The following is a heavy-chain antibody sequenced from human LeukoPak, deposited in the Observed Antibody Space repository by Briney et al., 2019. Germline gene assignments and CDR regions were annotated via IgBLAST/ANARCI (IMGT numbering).Heavy chain of an antibody. D-gene: IGHD3-10*01. CDR3: TTEASGALDP. J-gene: IGHJ5*02. CDR2: IKSKTDGGTT. V-gene: IGHV3-15*01. CDR1: GFTFSKAW. Sequence: KSGGSLRVSCAASGFTFSKAWMSWVRQAPGKGLEWVGRIKSKTDGGTTDYAAPVKGRFTISRDDSKNTLYLQMNSLKTEDTAVYHCTTEASGALDPWGQGNLVTVSS.